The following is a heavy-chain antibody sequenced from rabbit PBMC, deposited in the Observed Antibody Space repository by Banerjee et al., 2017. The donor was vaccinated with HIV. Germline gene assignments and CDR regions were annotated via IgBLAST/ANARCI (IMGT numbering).Heavy chain of an antibody. CDR1: GFTLSSRYW. CDR3: ARDWDSYDDYGAWDL. Sequence: QEQVEESGGDLVKPEGSLTLTCTASGFTLSSRYWICWVRQAPGQGLEWIACIYGSDNDDSYYASWAKGRFTISKTSSTTVTLQMTSLTAADTATYFCARDWDSYDDYGAWDLWGQGTLVTVS. CDR2: IYGSDNDDS. V-gene: IGHV1S45*01. D-gene: IGHD2-1*01. J-gene: IGHJ3*01.